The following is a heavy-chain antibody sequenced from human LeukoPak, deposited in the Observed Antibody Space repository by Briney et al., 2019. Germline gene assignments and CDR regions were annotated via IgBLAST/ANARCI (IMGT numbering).Heavy chain of an antibody. D-gene: IGHD5-24*01. CDR3: ARVVGDGYSDFDY. CDR1: GFTFSSYS. CDR2: ISSSSSTI. J-gene: IGHJ4*02. Sequence: GGSLRLSCAASGFTFSSYSMNWVRQAPGKGLEWVSYISSSSSTIYYADSVKGRFTISRDNAKNSLYLQMNSLRAEDTAVYYCARVVGDGYSDFDYWGQGTLVTVSS. V-gene: IGHV3-48*01.